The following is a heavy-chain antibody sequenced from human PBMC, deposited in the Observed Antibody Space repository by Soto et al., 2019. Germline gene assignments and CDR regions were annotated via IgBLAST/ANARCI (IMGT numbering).Heavy chain of an antibody. J-gene: IGHJ2*01. V-gene: IGHV1-18*01. Sequence: QVQLVQSGDEVKKPGASVKVSCKASGYTFTSYGISWVRQAPGQGLEWMGWISTYNGDTKYAQNLQGRVTMTTDTSTSTAYMELRRLRSDDTAVYYCARQAIEMVNWYFDLWGRGTLVTVSS. CDR1: GYTFTSYG. CDR3: ARQAIEMVNWYFDL. D-gene: IGHD5-18*01. CDR2: ISTYNGDT.